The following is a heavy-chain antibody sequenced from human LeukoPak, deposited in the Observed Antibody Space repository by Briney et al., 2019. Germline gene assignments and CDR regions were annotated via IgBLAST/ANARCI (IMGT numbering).Heavy chain of an antibody. D-gene: IGHD3-22*01. CDR1: GFTFSSYA. V-gene: IGHV3-23*01. CDR2: ISGSTGNT. J-gene: IGHJ4*02. Sequence: GGSLRLSCAASGFTFSSYAMSWVRQAPGKGLEWVSAISGSTGNTYYADSVKGRFTISRDNSKNTVYLQMNSLRAEDTAVYYRARGVNEYYYDSSGYYSGVYFDYWGQGTLVTVSS. CDR3: ARGVNEYYYDSSGYYSGVYFDY.